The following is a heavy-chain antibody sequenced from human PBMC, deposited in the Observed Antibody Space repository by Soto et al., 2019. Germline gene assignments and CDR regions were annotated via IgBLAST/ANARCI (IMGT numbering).Heavy chain of an antibody. CDR1: GFTFSSFA. CDR3: ARRRGTGISGGTYYGLDV. V-gene: IGHV3-23*01. Sequence: GGSLRLSCAASGFTFSSFAMSWVRQAPGKGLGWVSGISGSGGATYYADYVKGRFTFSRDNSKNTMYLQMNSLRAEDTAVYYCARRRGTGISGGTYYGLDVWGQGTTVTVSS. CDR2: ISGSGGAT. J-gene: IGHJ6*02. D-gene: IGHD1-20*01.